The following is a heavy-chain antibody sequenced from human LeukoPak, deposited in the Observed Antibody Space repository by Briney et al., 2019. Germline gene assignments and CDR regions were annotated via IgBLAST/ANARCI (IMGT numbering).Heavy chain of an antibody. J-gene: IGHJ6*03. CDR3: ARVESGWNYMDV. Sequence: LETLSLTCTVSGGSISSSSYYWSWIRQPPGKGLEWIGSIYYSGSTYYNPSLKSRVTISVDTSKNQFSLKLSSVTAADTAVYYCARVESGWNYMDVWGKGTTVTVSS. CDR2: IYYSGST. D-gene: IGHD3-3*01. CDR1: GGSISSSSYY. V-gene: IGHV4-39*01.